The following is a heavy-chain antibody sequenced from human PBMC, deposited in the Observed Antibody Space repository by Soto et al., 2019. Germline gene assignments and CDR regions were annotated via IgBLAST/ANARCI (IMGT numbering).Heavy chain of an antibody. D-gene: IGHD6-13*01. CDR2: IRSKANSYAT. J-gene: IGHJ6*02. Sequence: EVQLVESGGGLVQPGGSLKLSCAASGFTFSGSAMHWVRQASGKGLEWVGRIRSKANSYATAYPASVKGRFTISRDDSKNTAYLQMNSLKPEDTAVYYCTRLSSSSSKGYYYYGMDVWGQGTKVTVSS. CDR1: GFTFSGSA. V-gene: IGHV3-73*02. CDR3: TRLSSSSSKGYYYYGMDV.